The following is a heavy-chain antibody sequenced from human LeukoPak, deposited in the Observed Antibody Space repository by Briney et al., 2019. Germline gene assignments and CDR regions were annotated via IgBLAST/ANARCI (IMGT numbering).Heavy chain of an antibody. Sequence: GGSLRLSCAASGFTFITYSMNWVRQVPGKGLEWVSSISSGTTYIYYADSVKGRFTISRDNAKNSLYLQMNSLRAEDTAVYYCARDSPDIAGYYMDVWGKGTTVTVSS. V-gene: IGHV3-21*01. CDR2: ISSGTTYI. J-gene: IGHJ6*03. CDR1: GFTFITYS. CDR3: ARDSPDIAGYYMDV. D-gene: IGHD6-13*01.